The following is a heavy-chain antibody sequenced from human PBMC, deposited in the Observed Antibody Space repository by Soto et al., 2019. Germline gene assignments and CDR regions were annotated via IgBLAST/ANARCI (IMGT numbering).Heavy chain of an antibody. Sequence: AAVKVSCKASGYTLNTYYMHWVRQAPGQGPEWMGIINPRGGGTTYAQNFQDRVTMTSDTSSSTVYMELSSLRSEDTAVYYCARGGGFSPYYYNLDVWGQGTTVTVSS. CDR2: INPRGGGT. J-gene: IGHJ6*02. D-gene: IGHD2-15*01. CDR3: ARGGGFSPYYYNLDV. CDR1: GYTLNTYY. V-gene: IGHV1-46*02.